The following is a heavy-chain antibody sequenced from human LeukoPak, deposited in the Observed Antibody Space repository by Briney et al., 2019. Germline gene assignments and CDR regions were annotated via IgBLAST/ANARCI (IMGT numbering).Heavy chain of an antibody. Sequence: SETLSLTCTVSGGSISSYYWSWIRQPPGKGLEWIGYIYYSGSTNYNPSLKSRVTISVDTSKNQFSLKLSSVTAADTAVYYCARDHLTYGMDVWGQGTTVTVSS. J-gene: IGHJ6*02. CDR3: ARDHLTYGMDV. CDR1: GGSISSYY. V-gene: IGHV4-59*01. CDR2: IYYSGST.